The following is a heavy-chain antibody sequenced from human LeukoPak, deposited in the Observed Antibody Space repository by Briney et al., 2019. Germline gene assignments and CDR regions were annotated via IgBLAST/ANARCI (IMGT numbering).Heavy chain of an antibody. V-gene: IGHV3-53*01. Sequence: GGSLRLSCTVSGFTVSSNSVSWVRQAPGKGLEWVSFIYSGTIHYSDSVKGRFTISRDNSKNTLYLQMNSLRAEDTAVYYCARRAGAYSHPYDYWGQGTLVTVSS. CDR1: GFTVSSNS. CDR3: ARRAGAYSHPYDY. D-gene: IGHD4/OR15-4a*01. J-gene: IGHJ4*02. CDR2: IYSGTI.